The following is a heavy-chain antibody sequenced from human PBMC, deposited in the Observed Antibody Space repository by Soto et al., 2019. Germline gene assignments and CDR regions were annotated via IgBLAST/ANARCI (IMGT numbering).Heavy chain of an antibody. CDR1: GGSFTGSY. D-gene: IGHD2-8*02. CDR2: INHSGST. V-gene: IGHV4-34*02. J-gene: IGHJ4*02. CDR3: ARSYTGSKLDY. Sequence: QVQLQQTGAGLLKPSETLYLTCVVSGGSFTGSYWSWIRQPPGKGLEWLGEINHSGSTNYKSSLRSRLTISADTSKNQFSLKLSSVTAADTAVYYCARSYTGSKLDYWGQGTPVTVSS.